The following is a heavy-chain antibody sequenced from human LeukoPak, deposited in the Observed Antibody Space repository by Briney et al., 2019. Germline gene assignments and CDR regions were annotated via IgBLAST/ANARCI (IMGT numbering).Heavy chain of an antibody. Sequence: PSETLSLTCAVYGGSFSGYYWSWIRQPPGKGLEWIGEINHSGSTNYNPSLKSRVTISVDTSKNQFSLKLSSVTAADTAVYYCARHDGSSWYYAFDVWGQGTMVTVSS. CDR2: INHSGST. J-gene: IGHJ3*01. V-gene: IGHV4-34*01. CDR1: GGSFSGYY. CDR3: ARHDGSSWYYAFDV. D-gene: IGHD6-13*01.